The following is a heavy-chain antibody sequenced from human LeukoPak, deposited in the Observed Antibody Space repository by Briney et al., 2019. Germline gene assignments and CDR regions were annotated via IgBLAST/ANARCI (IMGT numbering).Heavy chain of an antibody. CDR1: GYSISTTYY. D-gene: IGHD3-10*01. CDR3: ARERSYYGSGSYYDY. CDR2: IYHSGST. J-gene: IGHJ4*02. V-gene: IGHV4-38-2*02. Sequence: SETLSLTCTVSGYSISTTYYWGWIRQPPGKGLEWIGSIYHSGSTNYNPSLKSRVTISVDTSKNQFSLKLSSVTAADTAVYYCARERSYYGSGSYYDYWGQGTLVTVSS.